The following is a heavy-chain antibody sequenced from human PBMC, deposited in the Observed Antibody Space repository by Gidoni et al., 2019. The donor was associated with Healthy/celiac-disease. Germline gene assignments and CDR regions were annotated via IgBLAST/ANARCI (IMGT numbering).Heavy chain of an antibody. CDR1: GGSISSGGYY. Sequence: QVQLQESGPGLVKPSQTLSLTCTVSGGSISSGGYYWSWIRQHPGKGLEWIGYIYDSGSTYYNPSLKRRVNISVDTSKNQFSLKLSSGTAADTAVYYCARGWLQKPFDYWGQGTLVTVSS. CDR3: ARGWLQKPFDY. CDR2: IYDSGST. D-gene: IGHD5-12*01. V-gene: IGHV4-31*03. J-gene: IGHJ4*02.